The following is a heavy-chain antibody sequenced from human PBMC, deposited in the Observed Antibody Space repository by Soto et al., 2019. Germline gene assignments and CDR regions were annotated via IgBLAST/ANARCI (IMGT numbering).Heavy chain of an antibody. Sequence: GGSLRLSCAPSGFTFSNYAMFWVRQAPGKGLEWVSTIFAGGGSTYYADSVKGRFTISRDNSKNILFLQMDSLRAEDTAVYFCAKDLIRGDGYIDFDYWGQGTLVTVSS. CDR3: AKDLIRGDGYIDFDY. J-gene: IGHJ4*02. CDR2: IFAGGGST. V-gene: IGHV3-23*01. D-gene: IGHD3-10*01. CDR1: GFTFSNYA.